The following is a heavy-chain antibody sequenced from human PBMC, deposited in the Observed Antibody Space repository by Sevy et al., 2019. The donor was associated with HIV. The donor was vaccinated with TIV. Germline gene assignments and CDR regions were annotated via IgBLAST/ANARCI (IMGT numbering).Heavy chain of an antibody. D-gene: IGHD2-2*01. CDR1: GYTFTGYY. CDR2: INPNSGGT. Sequence: ASVKVSCKASGYTFTGYYMHWVRQAPGQGLEWMGRINPNSGGTNYAQKFQGRVTMTRDTSISTAYMELSRLRSDDTAMYYCAREDIVVVPAYYYYYGMDVWGQGTTVTVSS. J-gene: IGHJ6*02. CDR3: AREDIVVVPAYYYYYGMDV. V-gene: IGHV1-2*06.